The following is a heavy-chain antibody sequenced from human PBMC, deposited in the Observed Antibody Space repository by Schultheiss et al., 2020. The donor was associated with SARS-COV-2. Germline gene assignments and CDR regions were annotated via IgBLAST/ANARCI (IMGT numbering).Heavy chain of an antibody. J-gene: IGHJ4*02. CDR1: GGSISSSNW. D-gene: IGHD2-15*01. CDR2: IYYRGRT. CDR3: ATSSGGSWEDFDY. Sequence: SQTLSLTCTVSGGSISSSNWWSWVRQPPGKGLEWIGYIYYRGRTYYNPSLKSRISISEDTSKKQFSLKLSSVTAADTAVYYCATSSGGSWEDFDYWGQGIPVTVSS. V-gene: IGHV4-31*03.